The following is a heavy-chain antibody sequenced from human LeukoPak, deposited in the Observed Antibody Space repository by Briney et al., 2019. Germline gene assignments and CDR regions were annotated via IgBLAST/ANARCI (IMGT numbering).Heavy chain of an antibody. D-gene: IGHD2-21*02. Sequence: GGSLRLSCAGSGFTFSGHAMSWVRQAPGKGLEWVSAVSGSGGSPYYADSVKGRFIISRDNSKNTLYLQMNRLRADDTAVYYCAKDFAPSVTAGHHYRGQGTLVTVSS. V-gene: IGHV3-23*01. J-gene: IGHJ4*02. CDR3: AKDFAPSVTAGHHY. CDR2: VSGSGGSP. CDR1: GFTFSGHA.